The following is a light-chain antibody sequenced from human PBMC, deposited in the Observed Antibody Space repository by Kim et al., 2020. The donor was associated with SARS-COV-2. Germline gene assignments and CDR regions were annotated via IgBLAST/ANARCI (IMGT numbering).Light chain of an antibody. J-gene: IGKJ2*01. CDR1: QTLTSSY. CDR2: GTS. CDR3: QQYGRSPSYT. Sequence: SPGETSPLSCRASQTLTSSYLAWYQQNPGPAPRLLIYGTSTRATGIADRFSGSGSGTDFTLTISRLESEDSAVYYCQQYGRSPSYTFGQGTKLAI. V-gene: IGKV3-20*01.